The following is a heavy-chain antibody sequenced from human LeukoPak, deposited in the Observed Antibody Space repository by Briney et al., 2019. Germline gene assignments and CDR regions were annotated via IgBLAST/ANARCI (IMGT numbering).Heavy chain of an antibody. CDR3: AREGYSSGWYVSYYYYYMDV. CDR1: GFTFSSYA. CDR2: ISGSGGST. V-gene: IGHV3-23*01. D-gene: IGHD6-19*01. J-gene: IGHJ6*03. Sequence: GGSLRLSCAASGFTFSSYAMSWVRQAPGKGLEWVSAISGSGGSTYYADSVKGRFTISRDNSKNTLYLQMNSLRAEDTAVYYCAREGYSSGWYVSYYYYYMDVWGIGTTVTVSS.